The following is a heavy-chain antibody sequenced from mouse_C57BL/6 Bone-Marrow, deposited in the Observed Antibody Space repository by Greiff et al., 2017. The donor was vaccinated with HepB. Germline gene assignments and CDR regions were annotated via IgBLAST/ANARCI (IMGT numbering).Heavy chain of an antibody. CDR2: IRSKSNNYAT. J-gene: IGHJ3*01. CDR3: VTPYDGCPFAY. Sequence: EVQLVESGGGLVQPKGSLKLSCAASGFSFNTYAMNWVRQAPGKGLERVARIRSKSNNYATYYADSVKDRFTISRDDSESMLYLQMNNLKTEDTAMYYCVTPYDGCPFAYWVQGTLVTVSA. V-gene: IGHV10-1*01. D-gene: IGHD2-3*01. CDR1: GFSFNTYA.